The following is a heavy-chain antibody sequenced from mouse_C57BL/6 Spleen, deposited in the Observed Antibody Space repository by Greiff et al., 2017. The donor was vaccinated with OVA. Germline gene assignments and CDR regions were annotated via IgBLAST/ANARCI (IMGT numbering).Heavy chain of an antibody. CDR1: GYTFTDYY. CDR3: APYYYGSSYGFAY. J-gene: IGHJ3*01. Sequence: EVQLQQSGPELVKPGASVKISCKASGYTFTDYYMNWVKQSHGKSLEWIGDINPNNGGTSYNQKFKGKATLTVDKSSSTAYMELRSLTSEDSAVYYGAPYYYGSSYGFAYWGQGTLVTVSA. D-gene: IGHD1-1*01. V-gene: IGHV1-26*01. CDR2: INPNNGGT.